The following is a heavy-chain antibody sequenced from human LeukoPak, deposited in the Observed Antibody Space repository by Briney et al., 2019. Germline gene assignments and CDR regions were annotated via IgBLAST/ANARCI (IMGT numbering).Heavy chain of an antibody. CDR3: AMVLWQSGRPGP. J-gene: IGHJ5*02. D-gene: IGHD4/OR15-4a*01. V-gene: IGHV4-34*01. Sequence: PSETLSLTCAVYGGSLINYYWSWIRQSPGKGLEWIGDIDHSGATSYNPALRSRVTMSMDPSRNQFYLKIHSVTASDTAVYYCAMVLWQSGRPGPWDQGSLVTVSS. CDR2: IDHSGAT. CDR1: GGSLINYY.